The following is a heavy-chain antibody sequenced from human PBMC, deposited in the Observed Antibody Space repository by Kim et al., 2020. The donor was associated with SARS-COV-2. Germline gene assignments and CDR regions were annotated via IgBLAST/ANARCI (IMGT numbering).Heavy chain of an antibody. CDR3: ARAYSSGTYYNIGPGDY. CDR2: INSDGTER. Sequence: GGSLRLSCAASGFTFSSYWMHWVRQAPGKGLVWVAHINSDGTERHYADSVTGRFTISRDNAKNTLYLQMNSLRADDTAVYFCARAYSSGTYYNIGPGDY. J-gene: IGHJ4*01. CDR1: GFTFSSYW. D-gene: IGHD3-10*01. V-gene: IGHV3-74*01.